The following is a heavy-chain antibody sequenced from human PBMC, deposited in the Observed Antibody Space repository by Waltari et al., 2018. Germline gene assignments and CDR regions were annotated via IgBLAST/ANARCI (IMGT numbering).Heavy chain of an antibody. CDR1: GYTLTELS. J-gene: IGHJ4*02. V-gene: IGHV1-24*01. D-gene: IGHD3-10*01. CDR2: FDPEDGET. CDR3: ATWPVEDYYGSGSYYNRFDY. Sequence: QVQLVQSGAEVKKPGASVKVSCKVSGYTLTELSMHWVRQAPGKGLEWMGGFDPEDGETIYAQKFQGRVTMTEDTSTDTAYMELSSLRSEDTAAYYCATWPVEDYYGSGSYYNRFDYWGQGTLVTVSS.